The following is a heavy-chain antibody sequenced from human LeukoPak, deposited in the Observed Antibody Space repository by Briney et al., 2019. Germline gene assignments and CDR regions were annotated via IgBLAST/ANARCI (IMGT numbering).Heavy chain of an antibody. CDR3: ARTGYFDY. CDR2: INSDGRTT. J-gene: IGHJ4*02. Sequence: GGSLRLSCAASGFSFTTYWMHWVRQAPGKGLVWVSHINSDGRTTSYADPVKGRFTISRDNAKNTLYLQMNSLRAEDTAVYYCARTGYFDYWGQGTLVTVSS. V-gene: IGHV3-74*01. CDR1: GFSFTTYW.